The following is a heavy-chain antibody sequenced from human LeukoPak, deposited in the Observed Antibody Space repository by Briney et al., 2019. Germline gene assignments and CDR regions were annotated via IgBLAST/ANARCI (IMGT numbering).Heavy chain of an antibody. CDR2: IYYSGNT. CDR3: ARRLSHYDILTGYRYYYYYYMDV. D-gene: IGHD3-9*01. Sequence: SETLSLTCTVSGVSISSSNSYWGWIRQPPGKGLEWIVSIYYSGNTYYNASLKSRVTISVDTSKNQFSLKLSSVTAADTAVYYCARRLSHYDILTGYRYYYYYYMDVWGKGTTVTISS. J-gene: IGHJ6*03. CDR1: GVSISSSNSY. V-gene: IGHV4-39*07.